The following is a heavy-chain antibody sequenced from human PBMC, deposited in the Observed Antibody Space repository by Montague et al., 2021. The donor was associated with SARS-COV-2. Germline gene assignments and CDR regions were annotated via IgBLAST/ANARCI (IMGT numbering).Heavy chain of an antibody. D-gene: IGHD5-24*01. CDR3: ARLRRPDGYGYWFGP. V-gene: IGHV4-59*08. CDR2: IYYGGST. J-gene: IGHJ5*02. Sequence: SETLSLTCTVSGGSISSYYWSWIRQPPGKGLEWIGYIYYGGSTNYSPSFKVRVIMSVDTSNNQFSLRLTSVTAADTAEYYCARLRRPDGYGYWFGPWGQGTLVTVSS. CDR1: GGSISSYY.